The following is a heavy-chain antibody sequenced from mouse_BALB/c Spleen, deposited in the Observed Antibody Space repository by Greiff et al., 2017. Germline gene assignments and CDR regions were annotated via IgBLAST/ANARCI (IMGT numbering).Heavy chain of an antibody. CDR3: ARETTATDWYFDV. J-gene: IGHJ1*01. D-gene: IGHD1-2*01. CDR2: IYPGSGST. Sequence: QVQLQQPGAELVKPGTSVKLSCKASGYNFTSYWINWVKLRPGQGLEWIGDIYPGSGSTNYNEKFKSKATLTVDTSSSTAYMQLSSLASEDSALYYCARETTATDWYFDVWGAGTTVTVSS. CDR1: GYNFTSYW. V-gene: IGHV1-55*01.